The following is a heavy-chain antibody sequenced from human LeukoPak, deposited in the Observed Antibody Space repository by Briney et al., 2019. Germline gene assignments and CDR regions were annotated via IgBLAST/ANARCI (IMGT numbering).Heavy chain of an antibody. Sequence: GGALRLSCQASGFTFSDYAMSWVRPAPGKGREWVSSINPDGGSFFADSVKGRFTISRDDSRSVVYLQMNTLSAEDTAVYYCARSGVATCHYWGQGILVAVSS. V-gene: IGHV3-23*01. CDR1: GFTFSDYA. D-gene: IGHD3-10*01. CDR2: INPDGGS. J-gene: IGHJ4*02. CDR3: ARSGVATCHY.